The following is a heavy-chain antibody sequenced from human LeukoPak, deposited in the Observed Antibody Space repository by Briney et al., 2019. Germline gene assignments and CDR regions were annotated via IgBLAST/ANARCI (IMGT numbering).Heavy chain of an antibody. CDR2: ISGHNGNT. J-gene: IGHJ4*02. CDR1: GYTFTNFG. V-gene: IGHV1-18*01. D-gene: IGHD6-13*01. Sequence: ASVKVSCKASGYTFTNFGISWVRQVPGQGLEWMGWISGHNGNTDYAQKFKDRVTLTTDTSTSTAYMELRSLTSDDTAVYYCARIWAESQLVCDFWGQGTLVTVSP. CDR3: ARIWAESQLVCDF.